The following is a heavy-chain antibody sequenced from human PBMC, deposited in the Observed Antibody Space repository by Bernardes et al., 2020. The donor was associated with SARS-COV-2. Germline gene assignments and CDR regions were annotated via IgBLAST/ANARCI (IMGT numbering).Heavy chain of an antibody. CDR1: GFAFRSYW. Sequence: RRSLRLSCTASGFAFRSYWMHWVRQAPGKGLVWVSRSNNDGSKTEFADSVKGRFTISSDNAKNTLYLEINTLRGDDTAVYYCAREGYVSSWYVDHWGQGTMVTVSS. CDR2: SNNDGSKT. V-gene: IGHV3-74*03. D-gene: IGHD6-13*01. CDR3: AREGYVSSWYVDH. J-gene: IGHJ4*02.